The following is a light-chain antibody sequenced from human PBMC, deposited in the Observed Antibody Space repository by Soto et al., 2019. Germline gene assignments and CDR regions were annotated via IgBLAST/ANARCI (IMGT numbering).Light chain of an antibody. CDR3: AAGDDSLNGVV. V-gene: IGLV1-44*01. J-gene: IGLJ2*01. CDR2: SNS. CDR1: SSNIGSNT. Sequence: QSVLTQPPSASGTPGQRVTISCSESSSNIGSNTVNWYQQLPGTAPKLLIYSNSQRPSGVPDRFSGSKSGTSASLAISGLQSEDEADYYCAAGDDSLNGVVFGGGTKLTVL.